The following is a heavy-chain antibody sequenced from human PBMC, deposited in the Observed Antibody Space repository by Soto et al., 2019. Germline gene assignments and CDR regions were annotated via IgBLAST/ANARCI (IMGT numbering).Heavy chain of an antibody. V-gene: IGHV5-51*01. J-gene: IGHJ4*02. CDR1: GYSFTSYW. CDR3: VRSANGGWYMFDY. CDR2: IYPGDSEI. D-gene: IGHD6-19*01. Sequence: GESLKISCKASGYSFTSYWIGWVRQMPGKGLEWMGIIYPGDSEIRYSPAFQGQVTMSADESTTTAYLQWSSLNASDTAMYYCVRSANGGWYMFDYWGLGIPVTVSS.